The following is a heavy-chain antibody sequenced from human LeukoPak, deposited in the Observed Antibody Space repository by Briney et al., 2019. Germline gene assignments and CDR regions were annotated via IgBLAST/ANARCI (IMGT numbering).Heavy chain of an antibody. J-gene: IGHJ2*01. Sequence: GRSLRLSCAPSGFTFRNYGIHWVRQAPGKGLEWVADISHDGTKKFYSDSGEGRFTISRDNSMNTLYLQINSLRAEDTALYFCARDADTTTRNWYFDLWGPGTLLTVSS. V-gene: IGHV3-30*03. D-gene: IGHD3-16*01. CDR1: GFTFRNYG. CDR2: ISHDGTKK. CDR3: ARDADTTTRNWYFDL.